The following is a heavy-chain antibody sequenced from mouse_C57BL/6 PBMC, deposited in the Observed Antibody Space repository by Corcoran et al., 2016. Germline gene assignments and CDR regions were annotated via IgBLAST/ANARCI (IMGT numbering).Heavy chain of an antibody. J-gene: IGHJ2*01. Sequence: EVQLQQSGPELVKPGASVKISCKASGYTFTDYYMNWVKQSHGKSLEWIGDINPNNGGTSYNQKFKGKATLTVDKSSSTAYMELRSLTSEDSAVYYCARFYDYDVIFDYWGQGTTLTVSS. CDR2: INPNNGGT. V-gene: IGHV1-26*01. CDR1: GYTFTDYY. CDR3: ARFYDYDVIFDY. D-gene: IGHD2-4*01.